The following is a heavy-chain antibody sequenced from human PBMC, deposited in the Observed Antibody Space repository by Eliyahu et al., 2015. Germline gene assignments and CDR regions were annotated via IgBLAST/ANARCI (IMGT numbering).Heavy chain of an antibody. V-gene: IGHV1-3*01. CDR1: GYTFTSYA. D-gene: IGHD2-2*01. CDR3: GRSSRYYYMDV. Sequence: QVQLVQSGAEVKKPGASVKVSCKASGYTFTSYAMHWVRQAPGQRLEWMGWINAGNGNTKYSQKFQGRVTITRDTSASTAYMELSSLRSEDTAVYYCGRSSRYYYMDVWGKGTTVTVSS. J-gene: IGHJ6*03. CDR2: INAGNGNT.